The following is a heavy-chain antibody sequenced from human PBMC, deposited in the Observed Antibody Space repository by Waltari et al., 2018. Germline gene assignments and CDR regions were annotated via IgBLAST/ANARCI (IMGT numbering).Heavy chain of an antibody. Sequence: QVQLQESGPGLVKPSETLSLTCAVSGYSISSGYYWGWIRQPPGKGLEWIGSIYHSGSTYYNPSLKSRVTISVDTSKNQFSLKLSSVTAADTAVYYCASLVVAGKDYWGQGTLVTISS. CDR2: IYHSGST. J-gene: IGHJ4*02. V-gene: IGHV4-38-2*01. CDR1: GYSISSGYY. CDR3: ASLVVAGKDY. D-gene: IGHD6-19*01.